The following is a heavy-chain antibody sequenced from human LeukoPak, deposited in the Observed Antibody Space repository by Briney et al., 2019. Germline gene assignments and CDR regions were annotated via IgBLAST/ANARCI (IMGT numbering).Heavy chain of an antibody. V-gene: IGHV3-30*02. CDR2: IRYDGSNE. CDR3: VKDRPTTTDWFDP. CDR1: GFTFSNYG. D-gene: IGHD4-17*01. Sequence: GGSLRLSYAASGFTFSNYGMHWVRQAPGKGLEWVAFIRYDGSNEYYADSVKGRFTISRDNSKDTLYLQMNSLRAEDTAVYYCVKDRPTTTDWFDPWGQGTLVTVSS. J-gene: IGHJ5*02.